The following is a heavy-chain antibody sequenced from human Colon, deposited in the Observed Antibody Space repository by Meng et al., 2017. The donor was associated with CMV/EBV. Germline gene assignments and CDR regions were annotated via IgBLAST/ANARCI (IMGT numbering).Heavy chain of an antibody. V-gene: IGHV3-11*04. CDR1: GFTFSDYY. CDR3: ARVMTTITTLAKDV. D-gene: IGHD5-24*01. Sequence: GESLKISCAASGFTFSDYYMSWIRQAPGKGLEWVSYISSSGSTIYYADSVKGRFTISRDNAKNSLYLQMNSLRAEDTAVYYCARVMTTITTLAKDVWGQGTTVTVSS. CDR2: ISSSGSTI. J-gene: IGHJ6*02.